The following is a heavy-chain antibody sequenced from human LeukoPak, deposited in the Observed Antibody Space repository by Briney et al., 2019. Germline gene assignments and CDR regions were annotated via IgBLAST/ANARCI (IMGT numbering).Heavy chain of an antibody. CDR2: NSAYNGNT. Sequence: ASVKVSCKASGYTFTIYGISGVRQPPGQGREWMGWNSAYNGNTNYAQKLQGRVTMTTDTSTSTAYMELRSLRSDDTAVYYCARVKITFGGVIDLFDDWGQGTLVTVSS. D-gene: IGHD3-16*02. V-gene: IGHV1-18*04. CDR3: ARVKITFGGVIDLFDD. CDR1: GYTFTIYG. J-gene: IGHJ4*02.